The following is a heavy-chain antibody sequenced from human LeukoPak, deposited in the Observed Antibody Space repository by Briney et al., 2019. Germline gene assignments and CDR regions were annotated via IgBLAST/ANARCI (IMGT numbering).Heavy chain of an antibody. J-gene: IGHJ4*02. V-gene: IGHV1-2*05. D-gene: IGHD6-13*01. CDR2: INPNSGGT. Sequence: GASVKVSCKASGYTFTGYYMHWVRQAPGQGLEWMGRINPNSGGTNYAQKFQGRVTMTRDTSISTAYMELSRLRSDDTVVYYCARDIGSSSWYLDYWGQGTLVTVSS. CDR1: GYTFTGYY. CDR3: ARDIGSSSWYLDY.